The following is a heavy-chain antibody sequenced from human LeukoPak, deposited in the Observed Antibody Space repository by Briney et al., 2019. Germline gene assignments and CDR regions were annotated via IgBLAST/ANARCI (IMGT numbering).Heavy chain of an antibody. CDR3: ARGGYSYSTGIDY. D-gene: IGHD5-18*01. CDR2: IYYSGST. J-gene: IGHJ4*02. Sequence: SETLSLTCTVSGGSISSGDYYWSWIRQPPGKGLEWIGYIYYSGSTYYNPSLKSRVTISVDTSKNQFSLKLSSVTAADTAVYYCARGGYSYSTGIDYWGQGTLVTVSS. V-gene: IGHV4-30-4*08. CDR1: GGSISSGDYY.